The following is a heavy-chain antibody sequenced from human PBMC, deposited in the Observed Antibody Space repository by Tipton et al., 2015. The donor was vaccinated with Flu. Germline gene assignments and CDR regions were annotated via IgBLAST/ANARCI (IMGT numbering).Heavy chain of an antibody. J-gene: IGHJ4*02. D-gene: IGHD6-19*01. CDR2: IYHSGST. CDR3: ARNISSGWYFDY. CDR1: GYSISSGYY. V-gene: IGHV4-38-2*02. Sequence: TLSLTCTVSGYSISSGYYWGWIRQPPGKGLEWIGSIYHSGSTYYNPSLKSRVTISVDTSKNQFSLKLSSVTAADTAVYYCARNISSGWYFDYWCQGTLVTVSS.